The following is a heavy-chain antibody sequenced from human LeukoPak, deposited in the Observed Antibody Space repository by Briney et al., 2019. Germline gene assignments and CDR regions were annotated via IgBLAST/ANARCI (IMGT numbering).Heavy chain of an antibody. Sequence: PGGSLRLSCAASGFTFSSYWMTWVRQAPGKGLEWVANIKRDGSEKHYVDSVKGRFTISRDNAKNSLYLQMNSLRAEDTAVYYCARDQPAAMGYGMDVWGQGTTVTVSS. V-gene: IGHV3-7*01. CDR1: GFTFSSYW. D-gene: IGHD2-2*01. CDR2: IKRDGSEK. J-gene: IGHJ6*02. CDR3: ARDQPAAMGYGMDV.